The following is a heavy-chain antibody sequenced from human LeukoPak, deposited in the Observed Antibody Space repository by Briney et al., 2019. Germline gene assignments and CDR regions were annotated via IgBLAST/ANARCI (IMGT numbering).Heavy chain of an antibody. Sequence: PGGSLRLSCAASGFTFDDYGMTWVRQAPGKGLEWVSTINWNGGSTGYADSVKGRFTISRDNAKNSLYLQMNSLRAEDTALYYCARGGGSYYNWFDPWGQGTLVTVSS. V-gene: IGHV3-20*04. D-gene: IGHD1-26*01. CDR1: GFTFDDYG. CDR2: INWNGGST. J-gene: IGHJ5*02. CDR3: ARGGGSYYNWFDP.